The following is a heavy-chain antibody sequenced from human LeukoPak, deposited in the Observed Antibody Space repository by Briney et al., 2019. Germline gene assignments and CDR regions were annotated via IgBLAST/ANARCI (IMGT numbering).Heavy chain of an antibody. Sequence: PGGSLRLSCAASDFSFITYAMSWVRQAPGKGLEWVSTISGGGDATYYADSVKGRFTISRDNAKNSLYLQMNSLRAEDTAVYYCARALAALGNWYFDLWGRGTLVTVSS. D-gene: IGHD6-13*01. V-gene: IGHV3-23*01. CDR3: ARALAALGNWYFDL. CDR1: DFSFITYA. CDR2: ISGGGDAT. J-gene: IGHJ2*01.